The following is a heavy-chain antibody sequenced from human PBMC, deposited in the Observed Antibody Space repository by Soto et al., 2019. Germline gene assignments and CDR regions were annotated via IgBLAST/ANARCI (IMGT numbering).Heavy chain of an antibody. Sequence: ASVKVSCKTSGYTFTSYDINWVRQATGHGLEWMGWMNPNSGNTGYAQNLQGRVTMTRNTSISTAYMELSGLRSDDTAVYYCARGRSTSWFSDYWGQGTLVTVSS. V-gene: IGHV1-8*01. CDR1: GYTFTSYD. CDR3: ARGRSTSWFSDY. CDR2: MNPNSGNT. D-gene: IGHD6-13*01. J-gene: IGHJ4*02.